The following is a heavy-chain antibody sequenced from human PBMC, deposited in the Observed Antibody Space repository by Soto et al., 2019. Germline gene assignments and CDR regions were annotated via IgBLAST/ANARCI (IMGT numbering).Heavy chain of an antibody. V-gene: IGHV3-30-3*01. CDR3: ARDGTSFYSGSYPLYYYYYGMDV. CDR2: ISYDGSNK. CDR1: GFTFSSYA. Sequence: GGSLRLSCAASGFTFSSYAMHWVRQAPGKGLEWVAVISYDGSNKYYADSVKGRFTISRDNSKNTLYLQMNSLRAEDTAVYYCARDGTSFYSGSYPLYYYYYGMDVWGQGTTVTVSS. D-gene: IGHD1-26*01. J-gene: IGHJ6*02.